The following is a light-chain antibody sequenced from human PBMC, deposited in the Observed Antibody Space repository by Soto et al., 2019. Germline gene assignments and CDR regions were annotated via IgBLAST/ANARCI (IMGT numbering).Light chain of an antibody. Sequence: EIVLTQSPATLSLFPGERATLSCRASQSIGSSLAWYQQRPGQAPRLLIYDASTRASGIPASFSGSGSGTVFTLTIGSLEPEDFAFYYCQQRTNWPPWTFGQGTKVEIK. J-gene: IGKJ1*01. CDR2: DAS. V-gene: IGKV3-11*01. CDR1: QSIGSS. CDR3: QQRTNWPPWT.